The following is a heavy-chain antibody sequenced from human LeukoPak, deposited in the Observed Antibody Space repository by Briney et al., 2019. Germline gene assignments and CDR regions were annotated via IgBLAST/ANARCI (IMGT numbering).Heavy chain of an antibody. Sequence: GSLRLSCAASGFTFSTYSMNWVRQAPGKGLEWVSYISSSGSTIYYADSVKGRFTISRDNAQNSLYLQMNSLRAEDTAVYYCARPASTSPLGYWGQGTLVTVSS. D-gene: IGHD2-15*01. CDR1: GFTFSTYS. V-gene: IGHV3-48*04. CDR2: ISSSGSTI. J-gene: IGHJ4*02. CDR3: ARPASTSPLGY.